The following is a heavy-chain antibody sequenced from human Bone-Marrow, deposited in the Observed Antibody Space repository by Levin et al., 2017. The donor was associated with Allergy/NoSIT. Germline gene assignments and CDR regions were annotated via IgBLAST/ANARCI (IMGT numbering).Heavy chain of an antibody. CDR2: ITWNSADI. J-gene: IGHJ4*02. Sequence: GGSLRLSCAGTGFNFDDHAMHWVRQVPGKGLEWVSGITWNSADIDYVDSVKARFTISRDNSKRSLYLEMNHLRPEDTALYYCVKDRGSGGSWDFDYWGQGTLVTVSS. D-gene: IGHD2-15*01. CDR1: GFNFDDHA. CDR3: VKDRGSGGSWDFDY. V-gene: IGHV3-9*01.